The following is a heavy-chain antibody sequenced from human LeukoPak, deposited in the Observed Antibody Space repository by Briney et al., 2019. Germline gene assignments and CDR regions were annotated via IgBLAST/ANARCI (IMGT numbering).Heavy chain of an antibody. Sequence: AASVKVSCKASGYTFTSYAMNWVRQAPGQGLEWMGWINTNTGNPTYAQGFTGRFVFSLDTSVSTAYLQISSLKAEDTAVYYCASRGYSYAYDAFDIWGQGTMVTVSS. J-gene: IGHJ3*02. CDR1: GYTFTSYA. CDR2: INTNTGNP. D-gene: IGHD5-18*01. CDR3: ASRGYSYAYDAFDI. V-gene: IGHV7-4-1*02.